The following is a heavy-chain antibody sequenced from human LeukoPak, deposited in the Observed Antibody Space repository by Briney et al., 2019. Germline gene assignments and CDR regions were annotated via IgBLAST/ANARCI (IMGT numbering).Heavy chain of an antibody. CDR3: ARDGSGLYCSGGSCFDP. D-gene: IGHD2-15*01. CDR1: GGTFSSYA. J-gene: IGHJ5*02. V-gene: IGHV1-69*04. Sequence: ASVKVSCKASGGTFSSYAISWVRQAPGQGLEWMGRIIPILGIANHAQKFQGRVTITADKSTSTAYMELSSLRSEDTAVYYCARDGSGLYCSGGSCFDPWGQGTLVTVSS. CDR2: IIPILGIA.